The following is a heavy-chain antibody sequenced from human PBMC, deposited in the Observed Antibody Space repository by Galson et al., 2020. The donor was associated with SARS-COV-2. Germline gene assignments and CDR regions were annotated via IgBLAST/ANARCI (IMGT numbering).Heavy chain of an antibody. CDR2: IKRNTDVGTT. J-gene: IGHJ4*02. CDR1: GFTFSKAW. Sequence: GGSLRISCAASGFTFSKAWMNRVRQPPGKGLEWVGRIKRNTDVGTTDYAAPVKGRFILSRDDSKNTLYLQMNSLETEDTAVYYCTTDAALIALSGTGYWGQGTLVTVSS. V-gene: IGHV3-15*01. D-gene: IGHD6-19*01. CDR3: TTDAALIALSGTGY.